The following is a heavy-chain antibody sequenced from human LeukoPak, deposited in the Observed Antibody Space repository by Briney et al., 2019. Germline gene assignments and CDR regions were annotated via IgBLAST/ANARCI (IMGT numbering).Heavy chain of an antibody. J-gene: IGHJ4*02. D-gene: IGHD4-17*01. CDR3: ARVFPDYGDLYFDY. V-gene: IGHV3-53*01. CDR1: GLTVRTNY. Sequence: GGSLRLSCAASGLTVRTNYMSWVRQAPGKGLEWVSVIYSGGNTYYADSVKGRFTISRDNSKNTLYLQMNSLRAEDTAMYYCARVFPDYGDLYFDYWGQGTLVTVSS. CDR2: IYSGGNT.